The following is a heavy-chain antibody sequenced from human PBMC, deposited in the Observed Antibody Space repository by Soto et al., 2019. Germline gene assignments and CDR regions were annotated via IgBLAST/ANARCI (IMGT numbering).Heavy chain of an antibody. CDR3: ASGEYFYYMDV. Sequence: QVQLQESGPGLVKPSETLSLSCTVSGGSISSYYWSWIRQPPGKGLEWIGHISDSGSTTYNPSLRGRVTISVDTSKNQFSLRLTSVTAADTAVYYCASGEYFYYMDVWGKGTTVTVSS. D-gene: IGHD3-10*01. J-gene: IGHJ6*03. CDR2: ISDSGST. CDR1: GGSISSYY. V-gene: IGHV4-59*08.